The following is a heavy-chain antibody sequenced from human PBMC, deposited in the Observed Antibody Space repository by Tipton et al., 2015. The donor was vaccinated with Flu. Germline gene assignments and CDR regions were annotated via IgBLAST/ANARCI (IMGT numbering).Heavy chain of an antibody. D-gene: IGHD4-11*01. J-gene: IGHJ4*02. CDR1: GDSISNGNNY. Sequence: TLSLTCTISGDSISNGNNYWAWIRQPAGERPEWIGRIYASGSTNDNPSFKSRVTISVDTSKNQFSLKLTSVTAADTAMYYCAREAGYSDYLGLYFDYWGQGALVTVSS. CDR2: IYASGST. CDR3: AREAGYSDYLGLYFDY. V-gene: IGHV4-61*02.